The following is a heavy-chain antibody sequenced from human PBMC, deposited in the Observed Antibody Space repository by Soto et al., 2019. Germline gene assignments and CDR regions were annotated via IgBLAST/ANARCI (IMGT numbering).Heavy chain of an antibody. J-gene: IGHJ4*02. CDR1: GFTFSSYA. CDR2: ISGSGGST. CDR3: AKIPAIAVAGNFDY. D-gene: IGHD6-19*01. V-gene: IGHV3-23*01. Sequence: GGSLRLSCAASGFTFSSYAMSWVHQAPGKGLEWVSAISGSGGSTYYADSVKGRFTISRDNSKNTLYLQMNSLRAEDTAVYYCAKIPAIAVAGNFDYWGQGTLVTVSS.